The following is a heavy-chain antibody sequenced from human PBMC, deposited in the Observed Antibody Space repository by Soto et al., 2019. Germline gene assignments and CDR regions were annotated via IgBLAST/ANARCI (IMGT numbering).Heavy chain of an antibody. Sequence: PWETLSLTCTVSGGSIRVQSYYWTWTRQTPGQGLEWVGSYYYSGTSYFNPALKGRVTISVDTSPNQFFLRLTSMTAAATAVSYGARRDSWSDYGCDPWGQGTLVTVS. V-gene: IGHV4-39*01. CDR3: ARRDSWSDYGCDP. D-gene: IGHD4-17*01. CDR1: GGSIRVQSYY. CDR2: YYYSGTS. J-gene: IGHJ5*02.